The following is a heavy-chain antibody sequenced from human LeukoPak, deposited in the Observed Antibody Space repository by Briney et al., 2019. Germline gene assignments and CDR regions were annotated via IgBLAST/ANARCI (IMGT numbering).Heavy chain of an antibody. CDR3: ARVTGDRRYYYYYMDV. Sequence: SQTLSLTCSVSGGSISRVPYYWSWIRQPAGKGLEWIGRIYTSGRTNYNPSFQSRVSMSVDTSKNQFSLKLRSVTAADTAVYYCARVTGDRRYYYYYMDVWGKGTTVTVSS. CDR1: GGSISRVPYY. V-gene: IGHV4-61*02. J-gene: IGHJ6*03. D-gene: IGHD7-27*01. CDR2: IYTSGRT.